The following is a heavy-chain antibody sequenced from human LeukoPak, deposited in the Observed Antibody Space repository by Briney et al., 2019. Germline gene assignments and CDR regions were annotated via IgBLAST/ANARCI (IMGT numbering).Heavy chain of an antibody. J-gene: IGHJ3*02. CDR3: ARESGSLDAFDI. V-gene: IGHV3-30-3*01. Sequence: PGRSLRLSCAASGFTFSSYAMHWVRQAPGKGLEWVAVISYDGSNKYYADSVKGRFTISRDNSKNTLYLQMNSLRAEDTAVYYCARESGSLDAFDIWGQGTMVTVSS. D-gene: IGHD3-22*01. CDR2: ISYDGSNK. CDR1: GFTFSSYA.